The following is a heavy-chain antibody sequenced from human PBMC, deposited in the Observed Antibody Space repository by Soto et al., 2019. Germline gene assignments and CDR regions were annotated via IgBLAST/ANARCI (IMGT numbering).Heavy chain of an antibody. CDR3: ARVYDILAASIDY. CDR1: CYTFTSYG. V-gene: IGHV1-18*04. D-gene: IGHD3-9*01. J-gene: IGHJ4*02. Sequence: ASVKVSFMASCYTFTSYGISCLRQAPGQGLEWMGWISAYNGNTNYAQKLQGRVTMTTDASTSTAYMELRSLRSDDTAVYYCARVYDILAASIDYWGQGTLVTVSS. CDR2: ISAYNGNT.